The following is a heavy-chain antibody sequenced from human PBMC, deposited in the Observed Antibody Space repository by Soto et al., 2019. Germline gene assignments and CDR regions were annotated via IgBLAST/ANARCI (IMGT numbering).Heavy chain of an antibody. Sequence: QVQLQESGPGLVKPSQTLSLTCTVSGGSISSYYWSWIRQPAGKGLEWIGRIYTSGSTNYNPPLKSRVTMSVDTCKNQFSLKLSSVTAAVPAVYYCAISAGSSSWNDYWGQGTLVAVSS. CDR3: AISAGSSSWNDY. CDR1: GGSISSYY. J-gene: IGHJ4*02. V-gene: IGHV4-4*07. D-gene: IGHD6-6*01. CDR2: IYTSGST.